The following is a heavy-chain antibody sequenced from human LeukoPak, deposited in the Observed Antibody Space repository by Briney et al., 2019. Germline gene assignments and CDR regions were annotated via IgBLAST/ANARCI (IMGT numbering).Heavy chain of an antibody. Sequence: PGGPLRPSCAASDLPLTSKAMSWVRKAPGKGLEWVSAISGSGGSTYYADSVKGRFAISRDNSKNTLYLQMNSLRAEDTAVYYCATSSDLVSHLSWGQGTLVTVSS. CDR3: ATSSDLVSHLS. J-gene: IGHJ5*02. CDR1: DLPLTSKA. V-gene: IGHV3-23*01. CDR2: ISGSGGST. D-gene: IGHD3-9*01.